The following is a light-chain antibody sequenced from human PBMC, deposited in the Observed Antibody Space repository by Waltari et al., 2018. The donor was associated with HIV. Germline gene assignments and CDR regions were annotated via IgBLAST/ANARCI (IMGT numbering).Light chain of an antibody. V-gene: IGKV6-21*01. Sequence: EIVLTQSPDSQSVSPKEKVTITCRASQSIGSSLHWYQQKPDQSPKLLIKYASRSFSGVPSRFSGSGSGTDFNLTINSVESEDAATYYCHQSSSLPHTFGQGTKLEIK. J-gene: IGKJ2*01. CDR2: YAS. CDR1: QSIGSS. CDR3: HQSSSLPHT.